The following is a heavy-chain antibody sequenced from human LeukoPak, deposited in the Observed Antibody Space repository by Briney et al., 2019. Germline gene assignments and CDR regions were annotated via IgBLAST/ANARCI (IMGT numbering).Heavy chain of an antibody. V-gene: IGHV4-59*01. J-gene: IGHJ4*02. CDR1: GGSISSYY. Sequence: SETLSLTCTVSGGSISSYYWSWIRQPPGKGLEWIGYIYYSGSTNYNPSLKSRVTISVDTSKNQFSLKLSSVTAADTAVYYCATIPRGHDGDYNYWGQGTLVTVSS. CDR2: IYYSGST. D-gene: IGHD4-17*01. CDR3: ATIPRGHDGDYNY.